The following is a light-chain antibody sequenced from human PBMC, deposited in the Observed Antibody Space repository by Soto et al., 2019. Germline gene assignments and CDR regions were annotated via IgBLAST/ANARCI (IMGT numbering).Light chain of an antibody. Sequence: QSALTQPASVSGSPGQSNTISCTGTSSDVGGYNYVSWYQQHPGKAPKLVIYDVSNRPSGVSNRFSGSKSGNTASLTISGLRAEDDADYYCSSFASSNTVIFGGGTKLTVL. CDR3: SSFASSNTVI. J-gene: IGLJ2*01. CDR2: DVS. CDR1: SSDVGGYNY. V-gene: IGLV2-14*01.